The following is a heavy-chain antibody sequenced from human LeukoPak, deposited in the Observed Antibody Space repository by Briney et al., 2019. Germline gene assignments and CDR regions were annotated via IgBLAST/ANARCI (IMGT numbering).Heavy chain of an antibody. CDR3: AILSWDGRGSFY. Sequence: PGGSLRLSCAASGFTFSMYSMSWVRQAPGKGLEWVSAIRSTGVDTYYADSVRGRFTISRDNSRGTLSLQMNSLRAEDTAVYFCAILSWDGRGSFYWGQGALVTVFS. CDR1: GFTFSMYS. J-gene: IGHJ4*02. D-gene: IGHD2/OR15-2a*01. V-gene: IGHV3-23*01. CDR2: IRSTGVDT.